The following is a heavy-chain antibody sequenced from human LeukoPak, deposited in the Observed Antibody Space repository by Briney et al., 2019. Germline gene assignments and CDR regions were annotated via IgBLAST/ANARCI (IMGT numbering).Heavy chain of an antibody. J-gene: IGHJ3*01. CDR1: VGSFSNDA. V-gene: IGHV1-69*05. CDR2: LIPIYGAT. D-gene: IGHD2-2*01. Sequence: VPTVNLSCKASVGSFSNDAISGVPQAPGQGLECMGQLIPIYGATNYAQKFEDRATISMDEPPDTANMELSSLRSDDPAVYYCAREARYCEHTSCYHAFGLWGQGTPVTVSS. CDR3: AREARYCEHTSCYHAFGL.